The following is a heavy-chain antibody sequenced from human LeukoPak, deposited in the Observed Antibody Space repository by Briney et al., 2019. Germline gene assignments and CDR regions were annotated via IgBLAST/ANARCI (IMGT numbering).Heavy chain of an antibody. CDR3: TRSGDGYNFFFDY. CDR2: IRRKSSDATP. J-gene: IGHJ4*02. CDR1: GITFGDVS. V-gene: IGHV3-49*04. D-gene: IGHD5-12*01. Sequence: GGSLRLSCTASGITFGDVSMSWVRQAPGRGLEWVGFIRRKSSDATPQYAASVRGRFTISRDDSKSIAYLQMNSLKTDDTGVYYCTRSGDGYNFFFDYWGQGTLVTVSS.